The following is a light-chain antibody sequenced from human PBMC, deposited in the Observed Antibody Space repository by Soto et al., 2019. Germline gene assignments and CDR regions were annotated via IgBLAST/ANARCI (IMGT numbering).Light chain of an antibody. CDR1: QSVSSY. CDR3: QQRSNSPT. V-gene: IGKV3-11*01. J-gene: IGKJ4*01. Sequence: EIVLTQSPATLSLSPGERATLSCRASQSVSSYLAWYQQKPGQAPRLLIYDASNRANRIPDRFSGSGYGTDFTLTIRRLEPEDFPVYYCQQRSNSPTVGGGDQGEIK. CDR2: DAS.